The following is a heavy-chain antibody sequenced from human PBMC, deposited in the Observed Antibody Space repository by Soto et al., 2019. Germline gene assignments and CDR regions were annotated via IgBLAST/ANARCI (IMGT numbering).Heavy chain of an antibody. CDR1: GYPFTDYY. D-gene: IGHD2-8*02. J-gene: IGHJ5*01. CDR3: ARAAFCTGGRCHNWFDS. Sequence: QVQLVQSGAEVRKPGASVKISCKASGYPFTDYYIHWVRQAPGQGLEWIGWINPNSGGSNSAQKFQGWVTMTRDTCTNTAYMELSSLKSDDTAVYYCARAAFCTGGRCHNWFDSWGQGSLVIVSS. V-gene: IGHV1-2*04. CDR2: INPNSGGS.